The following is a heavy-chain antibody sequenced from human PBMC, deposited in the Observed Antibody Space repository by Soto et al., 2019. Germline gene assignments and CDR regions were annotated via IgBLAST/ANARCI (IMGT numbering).Heavy chain of an antibody. J-gene: IGHJ4*02. Sequence: ASVKVSCKASGYTFTSYAMHWVRQAPGQRLEWMGWINAGNGNTKYSQKFQGRVTITRDTSASTAYMELSSLRSEDTAVYYCAREYCSGGSCYSPWYYFDYWGQGTLVTVSS. CDR1: GYTFTSYA. CDR3: AREYCSGGSCYSPWYYFDY. V-gene: IGHV1-3*01. D-gene: IGHD2-15*01. CDR2: INAGNGNT.